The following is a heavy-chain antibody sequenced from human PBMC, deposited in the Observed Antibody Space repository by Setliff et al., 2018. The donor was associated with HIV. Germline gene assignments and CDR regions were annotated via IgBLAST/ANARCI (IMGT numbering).Heavy chain of an antibody. J-gene: IGHJ6*03. D-gene: IGHD1-26*01. CDR1: GDFSSTGSYY. V-gene: IGHV4-61*09. CDR2: ISHSGTT. Sequence: SETLSLTCTVSGDFSSTGSYYWSWIRQPADKGLEWIGQISHSGTTTYNPSLKSRVTISVDASKNHFSLRLSSLSAADTAVYYCARRRPPPSGSYSRYYMDVWGKGTTVTVSS. CDR3: ARRRPPPSGSYSRYYMDV.